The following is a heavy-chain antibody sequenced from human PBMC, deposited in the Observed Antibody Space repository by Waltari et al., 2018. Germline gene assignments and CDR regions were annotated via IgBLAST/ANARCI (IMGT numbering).Heavy chain of an antibody. CDR2: TYFRSKWSD. V-gene: IGHV6-1*01. CDR1: GDSVSSYSAA. Sequence: QVQLQQSGPGLVRPSQTLSLTCAISGDSVSSYSAAWNWIRQSPSRGLEWLGRTYFRSKWSDDYAVSVRGPITINPDTSKNQFSLHLSSVTPEDTAVYYCARGVVANTYYFDYWGQGTLVTVSS. CDR3: ARGVVANTYYFDY. D-gene: IGHD2-15*01. J-gene: IGHJ4*02.